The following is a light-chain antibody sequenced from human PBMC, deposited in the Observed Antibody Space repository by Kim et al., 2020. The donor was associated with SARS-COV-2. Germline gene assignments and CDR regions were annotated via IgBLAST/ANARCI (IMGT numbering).Light chain of an antibody. CDR3: QQYKTYPFT. Sequence: ASVVDRVTITCRASQSINNLFAWFQQKPVKAPKLLIHNASTLLSAVPSRFSGSGSATEFTLTISSLQPDDFGTYYCQQYKTYPFTFGPGTKVDIK. CDR1: QSINNL. J-gene: IGKJ1*01. V-gene: IGKV1-5*03. CDR2: NAS.